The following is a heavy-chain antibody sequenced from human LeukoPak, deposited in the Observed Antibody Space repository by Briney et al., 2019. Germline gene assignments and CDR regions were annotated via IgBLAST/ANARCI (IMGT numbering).Heavy chain of an antibody. D-gene: IGHD6-13*01. CDR2: INSDGSST. V-gene: IGHV3-74*01. Sequence: GGSLRLSCAASGFTFSSYWMHRVRQAPGKGLVWVSRINSDGSSTSYADSVEGRFTISRDNAKNTLYLQMNSLRAEDTAVYYCARDRSSSWYWFDPWGQGTLVTVSS. CDR1: GFTFSSYW. J-gene: IGHJ5*02. CDR3: ARDRSSSWYWFDP.